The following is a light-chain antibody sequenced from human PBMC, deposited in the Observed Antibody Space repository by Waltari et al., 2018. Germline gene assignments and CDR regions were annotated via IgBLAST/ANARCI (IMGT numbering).Light chain of an antibody. CDR1: QSILYSSNDKNY. Sequence: QSILYSSNDKNYLAWYQQKPGQPPKLLIYWASTRESGVPGRFSGSGSGTDFTLTISSLQAEDVAVYYCQQYYRSRTFGQGTKVEIK. J-gene: IGKJ1*01. CDR2: WAS. V-gene: IGKV4-1*01. CDR3: QQYYRSRT.